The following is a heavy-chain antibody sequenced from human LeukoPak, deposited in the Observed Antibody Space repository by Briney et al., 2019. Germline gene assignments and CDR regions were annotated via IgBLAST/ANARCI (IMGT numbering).Heavy chain of an antibody. CDR3: AKGSDTAMVTGCDFDY. V-gene: IGHV3-23*01. Sequence: GGSLRLSCAASGFTFSSYAMSWVRQAPGKGLEWVSAISGRGGSTYYADSVKGRFTISRDNSKNTLYLQMNSLRAEDTAVYYCAKGSDTAMVTGCDFDYWGQGTLVTVSS. CDR2: ISGRGGST. D-gene: IGHD5-18*01. CDR1: GFTFSSYA. J-gene: IGHJ4*02.